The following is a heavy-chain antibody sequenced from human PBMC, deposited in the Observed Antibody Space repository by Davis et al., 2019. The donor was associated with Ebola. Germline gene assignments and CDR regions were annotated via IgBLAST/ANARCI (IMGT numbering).Heavy chain of an antibody. D-gene: IGHD6-13*01. J-gene: IGHJ4*02. CDR1: GFTFSSYA. CDR2: ISGSGGST. CDR3: AKETRWYGGYYFDS. V-gene: IGHV3-23*01. Sequence: GESLKISCAASGFTFSSYAMSWVRQAPGKGLEWVSAISGSGGSTYYADSVKGRFTISRDNSKNTLYLQMNSLRAEDTAVYYCAKETRWYGGYYFDSWGQGTLVTVSS.